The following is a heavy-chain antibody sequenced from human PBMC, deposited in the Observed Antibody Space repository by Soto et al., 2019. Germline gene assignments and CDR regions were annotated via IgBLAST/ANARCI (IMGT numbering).Heavy chain of an antibody. CDR2: ISTYNGNP. J-gene: IGHJ4*02. Sequence: QIQLVQSGAEVKKPGASVKVSCKASGYIFTSQGISWVRQAPGQGLEWMGRISTYNGNPNYAQKLQGRVTMTTNTSTTTAILELRSLTSDDTAVYYCARGRTRALDYWGQGTPVIVSS. CDR3: ARGRTRALDY. V-gene: IGHV1-18*01. CDR1: GYIFTSQG. D-gene: IGHD1-7*01.